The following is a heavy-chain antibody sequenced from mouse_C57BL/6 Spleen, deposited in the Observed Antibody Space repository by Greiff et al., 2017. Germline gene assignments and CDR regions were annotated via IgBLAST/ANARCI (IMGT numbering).Heavy chain of an antibody. CDR3: ARGGYYRYFDV. V-gene: IGHV3-6*01. Sequence: EVKLQESGPGLVKPSQSLSLTCSVTGYSITSGYYWNWIRQFPGNKLEWMGYISYDGSNNYNPSLKNRISITRDTSKNQFFLKLNSVTTEDTATYYCARGGYYRYFDVWGTGTTVTVSS. CDR2: ISYDGSN. J-gene: IGHJ1*03. CDR1: GYSITSGYY. D-gene: IGHD2-2*01.